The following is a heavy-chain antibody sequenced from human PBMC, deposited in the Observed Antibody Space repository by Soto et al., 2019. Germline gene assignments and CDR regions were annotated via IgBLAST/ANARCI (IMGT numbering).Heavy chain of an antibody. CDR3: AHRHSSTFIVFGAFDI. CDR1: GFSLSTSGVG. D-gene: IGHD3-3*01. J-gene: IGHJ3*02. Sequence: QITLKESGPPLVKPTQTLTLTCTFSGFSLSTSGVGVGWIRQPPGKALEWLALIYWDDDKLYSPTLKSRLTSTXXTXKXXVSPTTKDMDSVDTATYYCAHRHSSTFIVFGAFDIGGQGTMVAVSS. CDR2: IYWDDDK. V-gene: IGHV2-5*02.